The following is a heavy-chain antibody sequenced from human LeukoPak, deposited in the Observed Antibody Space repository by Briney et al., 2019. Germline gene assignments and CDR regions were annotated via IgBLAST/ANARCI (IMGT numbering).Heavy chain of an antibody. V-gene: IGHV4-34*01. CDR2: INHSGST. CDR3: ASLEYCTNGVCYPYIDY. J-gene: IGHJ4*02. D-gene: IGHD2-8*01. CDR1: GGSFSGYY. Sequence: PSETLSLTCAVYGGSFSGYYWSWIRQPPGKGLEWIGEINHSGSTNYNPSLKSRVTISVDTSKNQFSLKLSSVTAADTAVYYCASLEYCTNGVCYPYIDYWGQGTLVTVSS.